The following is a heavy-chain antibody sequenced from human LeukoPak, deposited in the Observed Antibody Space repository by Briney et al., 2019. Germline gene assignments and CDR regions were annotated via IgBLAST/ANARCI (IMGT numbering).Heavy chain of an antibody. CDR2: IKQDGSEK. D-gene: IGHD3-16*02. CDR3: ARDEVITFGGVIVTNWFDP. V-gene: IGHV3-7*01. CDR1: GFTFSSYW. Sequence: GGSLRLSCEGSGFTFSSYWMSWVRQAPGKGLEWVANIKQDGSEKYYVDSVKGRFTISRDNAKNSLYLQMNSLRAEDTAVYYCARDEVITFGGVIVTNWFDPWGQGTLVTVSS. J-gene: IGHJ5*02.